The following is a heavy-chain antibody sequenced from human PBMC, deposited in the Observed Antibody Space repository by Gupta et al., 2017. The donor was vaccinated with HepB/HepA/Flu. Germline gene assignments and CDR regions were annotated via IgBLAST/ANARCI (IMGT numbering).Heavy chain of an antibody. CDR3: ASLFPDIVATKKAFDI. V-gene: IGHV4-4*02. Sequence: QLQLQESGPGLVKPSGTLSLTCAVPGGSISSSNWWSWVRQQPGKGLEWIGEIYHSGSTNYNPSLKGRVTISVDKSKNQFSLKLSSVTAADTAVYYCASLFPDIVATKKAFDIWGQGTMVTVSS. CDR1: GGSISSSNW. CDR2: IYHSGST. J-gene: IGHJ3*02. D-gene: IGHD5-12*01.